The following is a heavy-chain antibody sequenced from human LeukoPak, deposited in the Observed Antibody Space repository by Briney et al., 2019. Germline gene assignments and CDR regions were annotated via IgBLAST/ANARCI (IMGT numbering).Heavy chain of an antibody. CDR1: GYTFTSYA. J-gene: IGHJ5*02. Sequence: GASVKVSCKASGYTFTSYAMHWVRQAPGQRLEWMGWINAGNGNTKYSQKFQGRVTITRDTSASTAYMELSSLRSEDTAVYYCARDLGYYTGGTCYPNWFDPWGQGTLVTVSS. D-gene: IGHD2-15*01. CDR3: ARDLGYYTGGTCYPNWFDP. CDR2: INAGNGNT. V-gene: IGHV1-3*01.